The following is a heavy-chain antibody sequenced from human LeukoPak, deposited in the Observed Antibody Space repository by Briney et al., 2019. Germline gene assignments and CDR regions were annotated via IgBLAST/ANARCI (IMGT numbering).Heavy chain of an antibody. V-gene: IGHV3-7*01. CDR1: GFTFSSYW. Sequence: PGGSLRLSCAASGFTFSSYWMSWVRQAPGKGPEWVANIKQDGSEKYYVDSVKGRFTISRDNAKNSLYLRMNSLRAEDTAVYYCARDDCSSISCYHNWFDPWGQGTLVTVSS. CDR2: IKQDGSEK. D-gene: IGHD2-2*01. J-gene: IGHJ5*02. CDR3: ARDDCSSISCYHNWFDP.